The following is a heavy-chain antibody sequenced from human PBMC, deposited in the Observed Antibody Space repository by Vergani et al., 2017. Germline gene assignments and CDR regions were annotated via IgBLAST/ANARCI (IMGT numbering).Heavy chain of an antibody. J-gene: IGHJ4*02. CDR2: FDPEHGEV. Sequence: QVQLVQSGSEVRKPGASVKVSCQVSGYSLTELTINWVRQAPGKGLEWMGGFDPEHGEVTFAHHIQGRVTMTEDSTTDTTYMELSSLRPEDTALYYCEIVTDYYESSGYYLDYWGQGTLVTVSS. D-gene: IGHD3-22*01. V-gene: IGHV1-24*01. CDR1: GYSLTELT. CDR3: EIVTDYYESSGYYLDY.